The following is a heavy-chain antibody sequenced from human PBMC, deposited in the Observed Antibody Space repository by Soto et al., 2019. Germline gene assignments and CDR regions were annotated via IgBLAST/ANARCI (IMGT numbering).Heavy chain of an antibody. Sequence: PGGSLRLSCAASGFTFSSYAMSWVRQAPGQGLEWVSAISGSGGSTYYAASVKGRFTLSRDNSKNTLYLQMNSLRAEDTAVYYCAKYTGYSSGPADYWGQGTLVTVSS. CDR3: AKYTGYSSGPADY. CDR2: ISGSGGST. V-gene: IGHV3-23*01. D-gene: IGHD6-19*01. J-gene: IGHJ4*02. CDR1: GFTFSSYA.